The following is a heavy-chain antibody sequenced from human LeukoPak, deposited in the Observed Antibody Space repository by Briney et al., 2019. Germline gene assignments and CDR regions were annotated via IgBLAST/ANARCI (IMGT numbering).Heavy chain of an antibody. V-gene: IGHV4-34*01. D-gene: IGHD6-13*01. CDR1: GGSFSGYY. J-gene: IGHJ4*02. Sequence: SETLSLTCAVYGGSFSGYYWSWIRQPPGKGLEWIGEINHSGSTNYSPSLKSRVTISVDTSKNQFSLKLSSVTAADTAVYYCARQAFRYSSSWYSRKFDYWGQGTLVTVSS. CDR2: INHSGST. CDR3: ARQAFRYSSSWYSRKFDY.